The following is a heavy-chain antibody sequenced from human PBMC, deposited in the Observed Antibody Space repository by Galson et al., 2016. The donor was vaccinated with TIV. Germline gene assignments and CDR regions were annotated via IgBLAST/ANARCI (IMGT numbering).Heavy chain of an antibody. CDR1: GFIFSDST. J-gene: IGHJ6*02. CDR3: ARPGLLQSYESGDNYYDYYWYGLDV. V-gene: IGHV3-33*01. Sequence: SLRLSCAVSGFIFSDSTMHWVRQAPGKGLEWVASIRYDGSYQNYVDSVKGRFTISRDNSKNTLYLQMNSLRVEDTAVYYCARPGLLQSYESGDNYYDYYWYGLDVWGQGATVIVSS. D-gene: IGHD2-21*02. CDR2: IRYDGSYQ.